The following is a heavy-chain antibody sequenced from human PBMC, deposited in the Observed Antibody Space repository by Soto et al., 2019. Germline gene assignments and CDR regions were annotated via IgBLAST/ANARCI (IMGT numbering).Heavy chain of an antibody. V-gene: IGHV3-30*18. Sequence: PVGSLRLSCAASGFTFSSYGMHWVRQAPGKGLEWVAVISHDGSNKLSADSVRGRFTISRDNSKNTLSLQMNTLRAEDTAVYYCAKGGCSSTSCPIDYWGQGTLVTVSS. J-gene: IGHJ4*02. CDR3: AKGGCSSTSCPIDY. CDR2: ISHDGSNK. CDR1: GFTFSSYG. D-gene: IGHD2-2*01.